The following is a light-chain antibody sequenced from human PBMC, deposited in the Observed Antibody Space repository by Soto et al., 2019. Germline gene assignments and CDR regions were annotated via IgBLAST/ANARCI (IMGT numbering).Light chain of an antibody. Sequence: DIVMNQSPDSLAVSLGERATINCKSSQSVLYSSKNKNYLAWYQQKPGQPPKLLIDWASTRESGVPDRFSGSGSGTDFTLTISSVQAEDVAVYYCQQYYSTPPVTFGGGTKVDIK. J-gene: IGKJ4*01. CDR2: WAS. V-gene: IGKV4-1*01. CDR1: QSVLYSSKNKNY. CDR3: QQYYSTPPVT.